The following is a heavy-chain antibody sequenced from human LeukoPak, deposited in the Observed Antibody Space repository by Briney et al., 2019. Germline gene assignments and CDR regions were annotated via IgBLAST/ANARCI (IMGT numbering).Heavy chain of an antibody. CDR1: GFIFCNAW. CDR2: ISSSSNTI. Sequence: PGGSLRLSCAASGFIFCNAWMNWVRQAPGKGLEWVSYISSSSNTIYYADSVKGRFTISRDNAKNSLYLQMNSLRAEDTAVYYCARPPLGGYYYYGMDVWGQGTTVTVSS. D-gene: IGHD3-10*01. CDR3: ARPPLGGYYYYGMDV. V-gene: IGHV3-48*01. J-gene: IGHJ6*02.